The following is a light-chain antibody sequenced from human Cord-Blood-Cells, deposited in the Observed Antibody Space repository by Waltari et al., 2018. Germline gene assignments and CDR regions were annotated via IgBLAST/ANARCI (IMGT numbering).Light chain of an antibody. CDR3: CSYAGSSSVV. CDR1: SSDVGSYNL. CDR2: EGS. V-gene: IGLV2-23*01. Sequence: QSALTQPASVSGSPGQSITISCTGTSSDVGSYNLVSWYQQHPGKAPKLMFYEGSKRPSGVSNLFSGSKSGNTASLTISGLQPEDEADYYCCSYAGSSSVVFGGGTKLTVL. J-gene: IGLJ2*01.